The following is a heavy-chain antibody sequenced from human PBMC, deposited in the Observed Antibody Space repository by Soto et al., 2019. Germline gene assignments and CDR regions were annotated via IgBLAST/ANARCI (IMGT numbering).Heavy chain of an antibody. CDR2: IDSGGST. CDR3: AGVIPDY. J-gene: IGHJ4*02. CDR1: GFTVSSNY. D-gene: IGHD2-2*02. V-gene: IGHV3-66*01. Sequence: EVRLVESGGDLVQPGGSLRLSCAASGFTVSSNYMTWVRQAPGKGLEWVSVIDSGGSTYYADSVKGRFTISRDNSKNTLYLQMNSLRVEDTAVYYCAGVIPDYWGQGTLVTVSS.